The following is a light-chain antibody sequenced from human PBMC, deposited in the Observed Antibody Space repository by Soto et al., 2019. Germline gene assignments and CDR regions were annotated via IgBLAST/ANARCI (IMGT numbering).Light chain of an antibody. Sequence: QAVVTQEPSFSVSPGGTVTLTCGLSSGSVSTSYYPSWYQQTPGQAPRTLIYSTNTRSSGVPDRFSGSILGNKAALTITGAQANDESDYSCVLSLGSGLVVFGGGTPVTVL. CDR1: SGSVSTSYY. V-gene: IGLV8-61*01. CDR2: STN. J-gene: IGLJ6*01. CDR3: VLSLGSGLVV.